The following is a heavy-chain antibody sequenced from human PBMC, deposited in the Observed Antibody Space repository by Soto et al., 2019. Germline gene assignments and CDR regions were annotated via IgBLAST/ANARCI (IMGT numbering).Heavy chain of an antibody. CDR3: ARGEEPSKYSSRWLLQQ. J-gene: IGHJ1*01. V-gene: IGHV1-69*01. CDR1: GGTFSSYA. D-gene: IGHD6-13*01. Sequence: QVQLVKSGAEVKKPGSSVKVSCKASGGTFSSYAIRWVRQAPGQGLEWMGGIIPIYGTAKYAQKFQGRDTITADESTSKAYMELRSLRAEETAVYYCARGEEPSKYSSRWLLQQWVQGNLVTV. CDR2: IIPIYGTA.